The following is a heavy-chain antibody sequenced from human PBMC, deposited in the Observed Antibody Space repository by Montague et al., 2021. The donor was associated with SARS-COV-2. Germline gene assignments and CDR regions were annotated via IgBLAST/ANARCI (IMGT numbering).Heavy chain of an antibody. CDR1: GGSISSYY. Sequence: SETLSLTCTVSGGSISSYYWSWIRQPPGKGLEWIGYVYYSGSTNXNPSLKSRVTISVDTSKNQFSLKLSSVTAADTAVYYCARAAGYNWNYGYNWFDPWGQGTLATVSS. J-gene: IGHJ5*02. V-gene: IGHV4-59*01. CDR2: VYYSGST. D-gene: IGHD1-7*01. CDR3: ARAAGYNWNYGYNWFDP.